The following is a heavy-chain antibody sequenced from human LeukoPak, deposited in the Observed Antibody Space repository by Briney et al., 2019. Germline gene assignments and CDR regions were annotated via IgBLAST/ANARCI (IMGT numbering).Heavy chain of an antibody. CDR2: ISDGGGTI. CDR1: GFVFGDYF. V-gene: IGHV3-11*04. Sequence: GGSLRLSCAVSGFVFGDYFMTWIRQAPGKGLECVSYISDGGGTIHYADSVKDRFTISRDNAKNSLYLHMNSLRAEDTAVYYCARDYGGSSPFDYWGQGTLVTVSS. D-gene: IGHD4-23*01. CDR3: ARDYGGSSPFDY. J-gene: IGHJ4*02.